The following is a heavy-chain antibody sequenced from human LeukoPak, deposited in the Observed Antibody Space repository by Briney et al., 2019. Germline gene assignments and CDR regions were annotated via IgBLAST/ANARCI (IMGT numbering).Heavy chain of an antibody. V-gene: IGHV1-18*04. J-gene: IGHJ4*02. D-gene: IGHD2-15*01. Sequence: ASVKVCCKASGYTFTSYGISWVRQAPGQGLEWMGWISAYNGNTNYAQKLQGRVTMTTDTSTSTAYMELRSLRSDDTAVYYCARGSARYCSGGSCYSNYWGQGTLVTVSS. CDR2: ISAYNGNT. CDR3: ARGSARYCSGGSCYSNY. CDR1: GYTFTSYG.